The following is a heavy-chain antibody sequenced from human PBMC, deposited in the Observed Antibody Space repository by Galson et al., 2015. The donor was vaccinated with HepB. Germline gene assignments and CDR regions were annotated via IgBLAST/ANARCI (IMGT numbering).Heavy chain of an antibody. J-gene: IGHJ4*02. V-gene: IGHV1-2*06. Sequence: SVKVSCKASGYTFTGYYMHWVRQAPGQGLEWMGRINPNSGGTNYAQKFQGRVTMTRDTSISTAYMELSRLRSDDTAVYYCARGWGDWDTAMVPDYWGQGTLVTVSS. CDR1: GYTFTGYY. CDR2: INPNSGGT. CDR3: ARGWGDWDTAMVPDY. D-gene: IGHD5-18*01.